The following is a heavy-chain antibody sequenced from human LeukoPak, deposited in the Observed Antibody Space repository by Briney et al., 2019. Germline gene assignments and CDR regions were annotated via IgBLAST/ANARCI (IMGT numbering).Heavy chain of an antibody. Sequence: SVKVSCKASGGTFSSYAISWVRQAPGQGLEWMGGIIPIIGTANYAQKFQGRVTITTDESTSTAYMELSSLGSEDTAVYYCARHYYGSGLTSYYFDYWGQGTLVTVSS. CDR1: GGTFSSYA. J-gene: IGHJ4*02. D-gene: IGHD3-10*01. CDR3: ARHYYGSGLTSYYFDY. CDR2: IIPIIGTA. V-gene: IGHV1-69*05.